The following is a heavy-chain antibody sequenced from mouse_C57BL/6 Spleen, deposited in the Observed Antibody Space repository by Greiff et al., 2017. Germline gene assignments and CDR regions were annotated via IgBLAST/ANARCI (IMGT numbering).Heavy chain of an antibody. D-gene: IGHD1-1*01. V-gene: IGHV1-22*01. CDR3: ARRPPITTVVATDAMDY. Sequence: EVQLVESGPELVKPGASVKMSCKASGYTFTDYNMHWVKQSHGKSLEWIGYINPNNGGTSYNQKFKGKATLTVNKSSSTAYMELRSLTSEDSAVYYCARRPPITTVVATDAMDYWGQGTSVTVSS. J-gene: IGHJ4*01. CDR2: INPNNGGT. CDR1: GYTFTDYN.